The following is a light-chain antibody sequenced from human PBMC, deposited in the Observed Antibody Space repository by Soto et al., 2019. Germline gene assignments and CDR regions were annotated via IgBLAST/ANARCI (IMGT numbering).Light chain of an antibody. CDR2: EVS. Sequence: QSALTQPASVSGSPGQSITISCTGTSSDVGGYNYVYWYQQHPGKAPKLMIYEVSNRPSGVSNRFSGSKSGNTASLTISGRQAEDEADYYCSSYTSSSFVVFGGGTKLTVL. CDR3: SSYTSSSFVV. J-gene: IGLJ2*01. CDR1: SSDVGGYNY. V-gene: IGLV2-14*01.